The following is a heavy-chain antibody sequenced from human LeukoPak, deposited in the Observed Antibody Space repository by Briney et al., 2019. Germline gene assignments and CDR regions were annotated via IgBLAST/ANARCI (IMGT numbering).Heavy chain of an antibody. CDR3: AKDPGPYYYDSSGYYDWFDP. CDR1: GFTFSSYA. CDR2: ISGSGGST. D-gene: IGHD3-22*01. J-gene: IGHJ5*02. Sequence: PGGSLRLSCAASGFTFSSYAMSWVRQAPGKGLEWVSAISGSGGSTYYADSVKGRFTISRDNSKNTLYLQMNSLRAEDTAVYYCAKDPGPYYYDSSGYYDWFDPWGQGTLVTVSS. V-gene: IGHV3-23*01.